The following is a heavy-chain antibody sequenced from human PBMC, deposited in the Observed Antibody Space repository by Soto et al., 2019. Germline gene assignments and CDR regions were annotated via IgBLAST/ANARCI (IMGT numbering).Heavy chain of an antibody. Sequence: QVQLVQSGAEVKKPGSSVKVSCKASGGTFSSYTISWVRQAPGQGLEWMGRIIPILGIANYAQKFQGRVTITADKSTSTAYMELSSLRSEDTAVYYCASEYYGSGSDNFDPWGQGTLVTVSS. CDR3: ASEYYGSGSDNFDP. CDR1: GGTFSSYT. J-gene: IGHJ5*02. CDR2: IIPILGIA. D-gene: IGHD3-10*01. V-gene: IGHV1-69*02.